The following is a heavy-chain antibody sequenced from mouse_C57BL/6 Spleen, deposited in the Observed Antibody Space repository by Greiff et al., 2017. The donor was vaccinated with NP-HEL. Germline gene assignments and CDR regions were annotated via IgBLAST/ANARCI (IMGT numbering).Heavy chain of an antibody. CDR1: GYTFTSYW. Sequence: VQLQQPGAELVKPGASVKMSCKASGYTFTSYWITWVKQRPGQGLEWIGDIYPGSGSTNYNEKFKSKATLTVDTSSRTAYMQLSSLTSEDSAVYYCARRYYGSSPHWYFDVWGTGTTVTVSS. J-gene: IGHJ1*03. V-gene: IGHV1-55*01. CDR2: IYPGSGST. CDR3: ARRYYGSSPHWYFDV. D-gene: IGHD1-1*01.